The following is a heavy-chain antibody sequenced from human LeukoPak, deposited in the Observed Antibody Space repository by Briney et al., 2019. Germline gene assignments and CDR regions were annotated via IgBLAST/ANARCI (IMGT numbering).Heavy chain of an antibody. CDR1: GFTFSSYS. CDR2: ISSSSSTI. D-gene: IGHD6-19*01. CDR3: ARDPYSGGYGAYYYYYMDV. J-gene: IGHJ6*03. Sequence: GGSLRLSCAASGFTFSSYSMNWVRQAPGKGLEWVSYISSSSSTIYYADSVRGRFTISRDNAENSLYLQMNSLRDEDTAVYYCARDPYSGGYGAYYYYYMDVWGKGTTVTVSS. V-gene: IGHV3-48*02.